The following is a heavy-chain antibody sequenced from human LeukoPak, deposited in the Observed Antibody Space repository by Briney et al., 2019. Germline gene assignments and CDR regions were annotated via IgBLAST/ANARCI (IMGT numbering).Heavy chain of an antibody. CDR2: ISGSGGST. D-gene: IGHD6-13*01. V-gene: IGHV3-23*01. Sequence: GGSLRLSCAASGFTFSSYAISWVRQAPGKGLEWVSIISGSGGSTYYADSVKGRFTISRDNSKNTLYLQMNSLRAEDTAVYYCAKATSWYGYFDYWGQGTLVTVSS. CDR1: GFTFSSYA. J-gene: IGHJ4*02. CDR3: AKATSWYGYFDY.